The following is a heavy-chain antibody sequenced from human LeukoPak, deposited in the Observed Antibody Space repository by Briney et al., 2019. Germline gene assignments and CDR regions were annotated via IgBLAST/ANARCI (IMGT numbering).Heavy chain of an antibody. J-gene: IGHJ4*02. D-gene: IGHD2-2*01. Sequence: GGSLRPSCAASGLTFSSHSMNWVRPAPGKGLEWDSSISTSSSYIYYADSVKGRFTISRDNAKNSLDLQMNSLRAEDTAVYYCARVGGKQYIVVVPAAMQPFDYWGQGTLVTVCS. CDR2: ISTSSSYI. CDR1: GLTFSSHS. CDR3: ARVGGKQYIVVVPAAMQPFDY. V-gene: IGHV3-21*01.